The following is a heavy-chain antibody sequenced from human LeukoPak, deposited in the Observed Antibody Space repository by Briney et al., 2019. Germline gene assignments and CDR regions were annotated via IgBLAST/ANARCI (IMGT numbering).Heavy chain of an antibody. Sequence: SETLSLTCTVSGGSISSDYWSWIRQPPGKGLEWIGYMYYSGRTNYNPSLKSRVTVSVDTSKNQFSLELSSVTAADTAVYYCARDLPGGLWGQGTLVTVSS. V-gene: IGHV4-59*01. CDR2: MYYSGRT. CDR3: ARDLPGGL. CDR1: GGSISSDY. D-gene: IGHD3-16*01. J-gene: IGHJ4*02.